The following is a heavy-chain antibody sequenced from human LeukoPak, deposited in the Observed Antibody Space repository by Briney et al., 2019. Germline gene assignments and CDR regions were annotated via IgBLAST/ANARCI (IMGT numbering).Heavy chain of an antibody. V-gene: IGHV1-46*01. J-gene: IGHJ6*03. Sequence: GASVKVSCKASGYTFTSYYMHWVRQAPGQGLEWMGIINPSGGSTSYAQKFQGRVTMTRDTSTSTVYMELSSLRSEDTAVYYCARGLRFLERGGRYYYYYMDVWGKGTTVTVSS. D-gene: IGHD3-3*01. CDR3: ARGLRFLERGGRYYYYYMDV. CDR1: GYTFTSYY. CDR2: INPSGGST.